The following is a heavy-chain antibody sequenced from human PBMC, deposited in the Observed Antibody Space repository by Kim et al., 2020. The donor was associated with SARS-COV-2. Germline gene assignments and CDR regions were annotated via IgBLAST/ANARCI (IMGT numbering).Heavy chain of an antibody. D-gene: IGHD4-17*01. CDR3: ARGVYGDYYFDY. J-gene: IGHJ4*02. Sequence: YYADSVEGRFTISRDNAKNSLYLQMNSLGDEDTAVYYCARGVYGDYYFDYWGQGTLVTVSS. V-gene: IGHV3-48*02.